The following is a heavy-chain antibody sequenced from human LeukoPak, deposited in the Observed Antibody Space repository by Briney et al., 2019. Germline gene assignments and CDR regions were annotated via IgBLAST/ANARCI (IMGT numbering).Heavy chain of an antibody. J-gene: IGHJ4*02. Sequence: SETLSLTCAVYGGSFSGYYWSWIRQPPGKGLEWIGEINHSGSTNYNPSLKSRVTISVDMSKNQFSLKLSSVTAADTAVYYCASLASRGYSGYDVPLAFDFWGQGTLVTVSS. CDR1: GGSFSGYY. V-gene: IGHV4-34*01. CDR2: INHSGST. CDR3: ASLASRGYSGYDVPLAFDF. D-gene: IGHD5-12*01.